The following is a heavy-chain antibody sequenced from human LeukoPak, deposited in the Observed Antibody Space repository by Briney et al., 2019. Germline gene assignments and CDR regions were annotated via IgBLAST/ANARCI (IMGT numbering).Heavy chain of an antibody. J-gene: IGHJ4*02. CDR2: FGGGNA. D-gene: IGHD3-10*01. CDR3: ARVGRGSGSPFDC. V-gene: IGHV3-23*01. Sequence: GGSLRLSCAASGFTFKNYAMSWVRQAPGKGLEWVSGFGGGNALYADSVKGRFTISRDNAKNSLYLQMNSLRAEDTAVYYCARVGRGSGSPFDCWGQGTLVTVSS. CDR1: GFTFKNYA.